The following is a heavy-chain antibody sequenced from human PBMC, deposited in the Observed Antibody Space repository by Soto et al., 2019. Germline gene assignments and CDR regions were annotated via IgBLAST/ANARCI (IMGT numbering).Heavy chain of an antibody. CDR2: ISSSSSTI. Sequence: LRLSCTVSGFTFSNAWMTWVRQAPGKGLEWVSYISSSSSTIYYADSVKGRFTISRDNAKNSLYLQMNSLRDEDTAVYYCARDVGATDDRYDYWGQGTLVTVSS. CDR3: ARDVGATDDRYDY. D-gene: IGHD1-26*01. CDR1: GFTFSNAW. J-gene: IGHJ4*02. V-gene: IGHV3-48*02.